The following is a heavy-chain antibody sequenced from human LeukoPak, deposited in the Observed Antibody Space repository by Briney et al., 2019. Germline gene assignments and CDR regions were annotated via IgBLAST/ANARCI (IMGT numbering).Heavy chain of an antibody. Sequence: PSETLSLTCTVSGGSISSSSHYWGWIRQPPGKGLEWIGSMYYRGSTYHNPSLKSRVTISVDTSKNQFSLKLSSVTAADTVVYYCARGTLYRGWSYYLDFWGRGSQVTVSS. CDR3: ARGTLYRGWSYYLDF. CDR2: MYYRGST. V-gene: IGHV4-39*07. D-gene: IGHD6-19*01. J-gene: IGHJ4*02. CDR1: GGSISSSSHY.